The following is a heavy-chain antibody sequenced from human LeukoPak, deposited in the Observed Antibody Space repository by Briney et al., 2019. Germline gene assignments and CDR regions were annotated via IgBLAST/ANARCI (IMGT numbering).Heavy chain of an antibody. CDR2: INSDGSST. CDR1: GFTFSSYW. Sequence: GGSLRLSCAASGFTFSSYWMHWVPQAPGKGLVWVSRINSDGSSTSYADSVKGRFTISRDNAKNTLYLQMNSLRAEDTAVYYCANYCSSTSCPGDDAFDIWGQGTMVTVPS. J-gene: IGHJ3*02. V-gene: IGHV3-74*01. CDR3: ANYCSSTSCPGDDAFDI. D-gene: IGHD2-2*01.